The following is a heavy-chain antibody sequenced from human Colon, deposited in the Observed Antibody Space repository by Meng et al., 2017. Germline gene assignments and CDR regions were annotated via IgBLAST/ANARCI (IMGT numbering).Heavy chain of an antibody. V-gene: IGHV4-4*02. J-gene: IGHJ4*02. CDR2: IYHSGNT. D-gene: IGHD5-18*01. Sequence: GPGLGSPSGARPLTSAVSGGSLSNDHWWSWVRQSTGKGLEWIGEIYHSGNTNYNPSLKSRVTISVDKSKNQFPLKVSSVTAADTAVYYCASRGFSYGYVSFWGQGTLVTVSS. CDR1: GGSLSNDHW. CDR3: ASRGFSYGYVSF.